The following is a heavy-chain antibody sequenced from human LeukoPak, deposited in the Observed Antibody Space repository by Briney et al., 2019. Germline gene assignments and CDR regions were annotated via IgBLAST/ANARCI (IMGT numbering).Heavy chain of an antibody. J-gene: IGHJ4*02. CDR1: GFTFSSYW. CDR2: INSDGSST. D-gene: IGHD3-22*01. Sequence: GGSLRLSCAASGFTFSSYWMHWVRQATGKGLVWVSRINSDGSSTSNADSVKGRFTISRDNAKNTLYLQMNSLRAEDTAVYYCARDMDDSSGYAFDYWGQGTLVTVSS. V-gene: IGHV3-74*01. CDR3: ARDMDDSSGYAFDY.